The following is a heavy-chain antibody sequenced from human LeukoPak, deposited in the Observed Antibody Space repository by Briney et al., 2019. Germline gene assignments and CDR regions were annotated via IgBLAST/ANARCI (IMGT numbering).Heavy chain of an antibody. CDR3: ARHGPLYEYFYYNMDV. CDR2: IYYSGST. V-gene: IGHV4-59*08. J-gene: IGHJ6*02. Sequence: SETLSLTCTVSGDSISSYYWSWIRQPPGKGLEWIGYIYYSGSTDYNPSLKSRVTISVDTSKNQFSLKLSSVTAEDTAVYYCARHGPLYEYFYYNMDVWGQGTTVTVSS. CDR1: GDSISSYY. D-gene: IGHD5/OR15-5a*01.